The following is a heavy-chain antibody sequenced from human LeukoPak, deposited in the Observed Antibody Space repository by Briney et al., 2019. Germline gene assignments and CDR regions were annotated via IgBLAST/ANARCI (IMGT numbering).Heavy chain of an antibody. J-gene: IGHJ3*02. CDR3: ATAPEYYYDSSAPSDAFDI. Sequence: ASVKVSCKVSGYTLTELSMHWVRQAPGKGLEWMGGFYPEDGETIYAQKFQGRVTMTEDTSTDTAYMELSSLRSEDTAVYYCATAPEYYYDSSAPSDAFDIWGQGTMVTVSS. D-gene: IGHD3-22*01. V-gene: IGHV1-24*01. CDR2: FYPEDGET. CDR1: GYTLTELS.